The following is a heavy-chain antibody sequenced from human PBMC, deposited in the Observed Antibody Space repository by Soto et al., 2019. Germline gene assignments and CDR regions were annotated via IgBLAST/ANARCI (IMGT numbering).Heavy chain of an antibody. Sequence: EVQLVESGGGLVQPGESLRLSCAASGFTFSSYWMPWVRQAPGKGLEWVANIKQDGSEKYYVDSVRGRFTMSRDNAKNSQYLQMNSLRAEDTAVYYCARVVGATQMDFDYWGQGTLVTVSS. D-gene: IGHD1-26*01. J-gene: IGHJ4*02. CDR3: ARVVGATQMDFDY. V-gene: IGHV3-7*01. CDR2: IKQDGSEK. CDR1: GFTFSSYW.